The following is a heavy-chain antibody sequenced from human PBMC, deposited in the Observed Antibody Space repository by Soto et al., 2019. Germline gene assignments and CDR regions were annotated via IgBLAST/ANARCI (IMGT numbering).Heavy chain of an antibody. V-gene: IGHV4-34*01. D-gene: IGHD2-15*01. Sequence: SETLSLTCAVYGGSFSGYYWSWIRQPPGKGLEWIGEINHSGSTNYNPSLKSRVTISVDTSKNQFSLKLSSVTAADTAVYYCAVIVGRRYGGNSASRWGQGTLVTGSS. CDR3: AVIVGRRYGGNSASR. J-gene: IGHJ4*02. CDR2: INHSGST. CDR1: GGSFSGYY.